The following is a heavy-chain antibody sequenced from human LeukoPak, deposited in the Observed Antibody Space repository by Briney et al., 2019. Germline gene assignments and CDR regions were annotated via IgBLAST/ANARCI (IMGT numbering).Heavy chain of an antibody. J-gene: IGHJ6*03. CDR1: GYIFTSYW. V-gene: IGHV5-51*01. CDR3: ARTPGGDFWSGYRYYSYYMDV. Sequence: KPGESLQISCKGSGYIFTSYWIGWVRQLPGKGLEWMGIIYPGDSDTRYSPSFQGQVTISADKSISTAYLQWSSLEASDTAMYYCARTPGGDFWSGYRYYSYYMDVWGKGTTVTVSS. D-gene: IGHD3-3*01. CDR2: IYPGDSDT.